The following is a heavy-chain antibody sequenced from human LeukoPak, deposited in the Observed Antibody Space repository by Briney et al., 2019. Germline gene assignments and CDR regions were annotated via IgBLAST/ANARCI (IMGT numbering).Heavy chain of an antibody. D-gene: IGHD2-2*02. V-gene: IGHV4-4*07. J-gene: IGHJ6*03. Sequence: SETLSLTCTVSGGSISPYYWSWIRQPAGKGLEWIGRIYTSGSTNYNPSLKSRVTISVDTSKNQFSLKLSSVTAADTAVYYCARDYVVVVPAAIWYYMDVWGKGTTVTVSS. CDR3: ARDYVVVVPAAIWYYMDV. CDR1: GGSISPYY. CDR2: IYTSGST.